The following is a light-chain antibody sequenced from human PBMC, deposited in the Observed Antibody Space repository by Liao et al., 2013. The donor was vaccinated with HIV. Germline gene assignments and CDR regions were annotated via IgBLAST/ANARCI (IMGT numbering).Light chain of an antibody. CDR3: QVWDGDFAV. CDR2: YDK. CDR1: NIGSKS. J-gene: IGLJ2*01. V-gene: IGLV3-21*04. Sequence: SYVLPQPPSVSVAPGKTARITCGGNNIGSKSVHWYQQKPGQSPVLVIHYDKDRPSGIPARFSGSNSGNTATLTITRVEAGDEADYYCQVWDGDFAVFGGGTKLTVL.